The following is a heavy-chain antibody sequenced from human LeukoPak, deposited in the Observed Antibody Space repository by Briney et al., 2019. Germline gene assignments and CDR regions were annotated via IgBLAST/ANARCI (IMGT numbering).Heavy chain of an antibody. CDR1: GGSISSYY. D-gene: IGHD6-13*01. CDR3: ARTVTPVLPRSLRSSSWSRFDP. V-gene: IGHV4-59*01. J-gene: IGHJ5*02. Sequence: ASETLSLTCTVSGGSISSYYWSWIRQPPGKGLEWIGYIYYSGSTNYNPSLKSRVTISVDTSKNQFPLKLSSVTAADTAVYYCARTVTPVLPRSLRSSSWSRFDPWGQGTLVTVSS. CDR2: IYYSGST.